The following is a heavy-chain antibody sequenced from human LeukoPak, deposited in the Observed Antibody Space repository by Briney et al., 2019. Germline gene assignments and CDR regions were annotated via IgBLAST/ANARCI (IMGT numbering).Heavy chain of an antibody. CDR2: ISAYNGNT. J-gene: IGHJ4*02. V-gene: IGHV1-18*01. Sequence: ASVKVSCKASGYTFTSYGISWVRQAPGQGLEWMGWISAYNGNTNYAQKLQGRVTMTTDTSTSTAYMELRSLRSDDTAVYYCARYDFWSGYTYYFDYWGQGTLVTVSS. CDR3: ARYDFWSGYTYYFDY. CDR1: GYTFTSYG. D-gene: IGHD3-3*01.